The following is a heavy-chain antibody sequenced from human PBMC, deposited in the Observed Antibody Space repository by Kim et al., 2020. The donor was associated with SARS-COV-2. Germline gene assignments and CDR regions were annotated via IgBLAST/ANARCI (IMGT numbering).Heavy chain of an antibody. CDR3: ARPPHLTYDDILTGGGRGWFDP. D-gene: IGHD3-9*01. V-gene: IGHV5-51*01. J-gene: IGHJ5*02. Sequence: GESLKISCKGSGYSFTSYWIGWVRQMPGKGLEWMGIIYPGDSDTRYSPSFQGQVTISADKSISTAYLQWSSLKASDTPMYYCARPPHLTYDDILTGGGRGWFDPWGQGTLVTVSS. CDR1: GYSFTSYW. CDR2: IYPGDSDT.